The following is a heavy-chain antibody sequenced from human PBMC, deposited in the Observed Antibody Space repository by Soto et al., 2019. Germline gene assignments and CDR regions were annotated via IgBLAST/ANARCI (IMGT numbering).Heavy chain of an antibody. CDR3: ARYIRGPTVFYFDF. D-gene: IGHD5-18*01. J-gene: IGHJ4*02. V-gene: IGHV3-23*01. CDR1: GFTFMSYA. Sequence: GGSLRLSCAASGFTFMSYAMTWVRQAPGKGLEWVSVITYNGDNTFYADSVKGRFTISRDNSKDTVYLQMNSLRAEDTAVYYCARYIRGPTVFYFDFWGPGVLVTSPQ. CDR2: ITYNGDNT.